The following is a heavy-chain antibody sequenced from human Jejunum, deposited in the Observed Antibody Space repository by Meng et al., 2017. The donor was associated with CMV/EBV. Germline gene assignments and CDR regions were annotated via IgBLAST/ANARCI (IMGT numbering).Heavy chain of an antibody. D-gene: IGHD2-15*01. CDR3: ARFGGIGDY. J-gene: IGHJ4*02. CDR2: IYYSGST. V-gene: IGHV4-39*01. CDR1: GGSISSSSYY. Sequence: CTVSGGSISSSSYYWGWIRQPPGKGLEWVGSIYYSGSTYYNPSLKSRVTISVDTSKNQFSLKLSSVTAADTAVYYCARFGGIGDYWGQGTLVTVSS.